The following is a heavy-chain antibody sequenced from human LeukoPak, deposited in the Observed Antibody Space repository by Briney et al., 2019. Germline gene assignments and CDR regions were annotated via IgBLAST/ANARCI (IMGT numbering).Heavy chain of an antibody. Sequence: SVKVSCKASGGTFSSYAISWVRQAPGQGLEWMGRIIPILGIANYAQKFQGRATITADKSTSTVYMELSSLRSEDTAVYYCARATDPSSWYSAYGMDVWGQGTTVTDSS. CDR1: GGTFSSYA. V-gene: IGHV1-69*04. CDR2: IIPILGIA. J-gene: IGHJ6*02. CDR3: ARATDPSSWYSAYGMDV. D-gene: IGHD6-13*01.